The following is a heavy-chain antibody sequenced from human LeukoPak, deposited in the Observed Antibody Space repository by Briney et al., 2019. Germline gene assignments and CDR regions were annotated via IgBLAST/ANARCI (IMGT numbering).Heavy chain of an antibody. J-gene: IGHJ4*02. D-gene: IGHD4-17*01. CDR2: ISDDGRGK. CDR3: AKRPSDYGDYVSYFDY. Sequence: PGVSLTLSCTASGFIFSSYDMQWVRQAPGKGREGVRDISDDGRGKDYADSEKGRFTISRDNSKDTLYLQINRLRDEDTAVYYCAKRPSDYGDYVSYFDYWGQGTLVTVSS. CDR1: GFIFSSYD. V-gene: IGHV3-30*18.